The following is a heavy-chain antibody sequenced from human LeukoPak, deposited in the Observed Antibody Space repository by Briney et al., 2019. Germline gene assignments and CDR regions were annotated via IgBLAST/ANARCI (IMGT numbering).Heavy chain of an antibody. D-gene: IGHD5-24*01. V-gene: IGHV4-34*01. Sequence: SETLSLTCAVYGGSFSGYYWSWIRQPPGKGLEWIGEINHSGSTNYNPSLKSRVTMSVDTSKNQFSLKLTSVTAADTAVYYCARHMEWRQYDYWGQGTLVTVS. J-gene: IGHJ4*02. CDR3: ARHMEWRQYDY. CDR2: INHSGST. CDR1: GGSFSGYY.